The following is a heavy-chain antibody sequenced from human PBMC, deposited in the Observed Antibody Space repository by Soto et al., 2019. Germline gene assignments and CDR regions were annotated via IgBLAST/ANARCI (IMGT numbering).Heavy chain of an antibody. CDR1: GFTFSSYA. V-gene: IGHV3-64D*08. D-gene: IGHD6-6*01. Sequence: EVQLVESGGGLVQPGGSLRLSCSASGFTFSSYAMFWVRQAPGKGLEYVSTITSDGSTTYYADSVKGRFTISRDTSKNTLYLQMSSLSAEDTAVYYCEKKRGCSSTGFIGDAFDFWGQGTMVSVSS. J-gene: IGHJ3*01. CDR2: ITSDGSTT. CDR3: EKKRGCSSTGFIGDAFDF.